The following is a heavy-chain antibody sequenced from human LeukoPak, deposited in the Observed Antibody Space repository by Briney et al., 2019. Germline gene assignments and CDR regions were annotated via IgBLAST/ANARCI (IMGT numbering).Heavy chain of an antibody. J-gene: IGHJ4*02. V-gene: IGHV3-74*01. D-gene: IGHD1-26*01. CDR1: GFTFSIYW. CDR2: INSDGRST. CDR3: ASRALSGTYYVYYFDY. Sequence: GGSLRLSCAASGFTFSIYWMHWVRQAPGEGLVWVSRINSDGRSTGYADSVKCRFNISRDNAKNTLYLQMNSLRAEDTAVYYCASRALSGTYYVYYFDYWGQGNLVTVAS.